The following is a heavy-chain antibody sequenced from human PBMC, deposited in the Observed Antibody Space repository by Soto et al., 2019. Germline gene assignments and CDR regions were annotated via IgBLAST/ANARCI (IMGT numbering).Heavy chain of an antibody. V-gene: IGHV3-48*03. CDR3: ARCFQWYYGMDV. CDR2: ISSSGSTI. J-gene: IGHJ6*02. Sequence: SCAASGFTFSSYEMNWVRQAPGKGLEWVSYISSSGSTIYYADSVKGRFTISRDNAKNSLYLQMNSLRAEDTAVYYCARCFQWYYGMDVWGQGTTVTVSS. D-gene: IGHD2-8*01. CDR1: GFTFSSYE.